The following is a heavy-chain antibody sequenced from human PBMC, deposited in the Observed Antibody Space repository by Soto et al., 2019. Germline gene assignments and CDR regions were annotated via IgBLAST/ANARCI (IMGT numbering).Heavy chain of an antibody. Sequence: QPGGSLRLSCAASGFTFDDYAMHWFRQAPGKGLEWVSGISWNSGSIGYADSVKGRFTISRDNAKNSLYLQMNSLRSEDTALYYCAKDMGYDLSPLGYFDYWGQGTLVTVSS. D-gene: IGHD5-12*01. CDR3: AKDMGYDLSPLGYFDY. J-gene: IGHJ4*02. CDR2: ISWNSGSI. CDR1: GFTFDDYA. V-gene: IGHV3-9*01.